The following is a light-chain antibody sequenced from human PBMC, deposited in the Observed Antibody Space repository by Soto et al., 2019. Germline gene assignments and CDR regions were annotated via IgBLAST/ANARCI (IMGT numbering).Light chain of an antibody. CDR1: QSISAW. CDR2: KAS. Sequence: DIQMTQSPSTLSASVGDRVSINCRASQSISAWLAWYQQKPGKAPRLLIYKASTLESGVPSRFSGSGSGTEFTLTISSLQPDDFATYYCQQYNSFSTFGQGTRLE. CDR3: QQYNSFST. V-gene: IGKV1-5*03. J-gene: IGKJ5*01.